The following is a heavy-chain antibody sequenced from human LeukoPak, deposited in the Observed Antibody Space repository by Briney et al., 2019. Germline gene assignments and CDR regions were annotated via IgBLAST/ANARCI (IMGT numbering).Heavy chain of an antibody. J-gene: IGHJ4*02. CDR3: AKVWSTMVRGVVYFDY. V-gene: IGHV3-33*06. D-gene: IGHD3-10*01. CDR2: IWYDGSNK. CDR1: GFTFSSYG. Sequence: PGRSLRLSCAASGFTFSSYGMHWVRQAPGKGLEWVAVIWYDGSNKYYADSVKGRFTISRDNSKNTLYLQMNSLRAEDTAVYYCAKVWSTMVRGVVYFDYWGQGTLVTVSS.